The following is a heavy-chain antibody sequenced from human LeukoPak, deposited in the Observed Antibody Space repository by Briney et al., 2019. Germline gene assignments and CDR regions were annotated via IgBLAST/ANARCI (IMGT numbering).Heavy chain of an antibody. CDR3: AKEEGV. CDR1: GFTFSSYA. CDR2: ISYDGSNK. V-gene: IGHV3-30*04. J-gene: IGHJ6*02. Sequence: GGSLRLSCAASGFTFSSYAMHWVRQAPGKGLEWVAVISYDGSNKYHADSVKGRFTISRDNSKNTLYLQMNSLRDEDTALYYCAKEEGVWGQGTTVIVSS.